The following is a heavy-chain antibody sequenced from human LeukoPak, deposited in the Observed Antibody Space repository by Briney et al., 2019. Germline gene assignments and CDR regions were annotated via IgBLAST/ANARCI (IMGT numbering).Heavy chain of an antibody. CDR3: AREENCSGGSCYYY. CDR1: GYTFTGYY. V-gene: IGHV1-2*06. D-gene: IGHD2-15*01. Sequence: ASVKVSCKASGYTFTGYYKHWVRQAPGQGLEWMGRINPNSGGTNYAQKFQGRVTMTRDTSISTAYMELSRLRSDDTAVYYCAREENCSGGSCYYYWGQGTLVTVSS. J-gene: IGHJ4*02. CDR2: INPNSGGT.